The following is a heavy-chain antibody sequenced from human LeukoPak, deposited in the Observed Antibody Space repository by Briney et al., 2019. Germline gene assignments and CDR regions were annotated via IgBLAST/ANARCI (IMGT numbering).Heavy chain of an antibody. J-gene: IGHJ6*02. V-gene: IGHV1-46*01. CDR3: ARDPIMTTVTSYYYYGMDV. CDR2: INPSGGST. CDR1: GYTFTSYY. D-gene: IGHD4-17*01. Sequence: ASVKVSCKASGYTFTSYYMHWVRQAPGQGLEWMGIINPSGGSTSYAQKFQGRVTMTRDTSTSTVYMELSSLRSEDTAVYYCARDPIMTTVTSYYYYGMDVWGQGTTVTVSS.